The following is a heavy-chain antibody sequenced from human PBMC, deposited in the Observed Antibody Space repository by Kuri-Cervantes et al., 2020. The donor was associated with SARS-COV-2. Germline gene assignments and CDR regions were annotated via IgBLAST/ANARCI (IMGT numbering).Heavy chain of an antibody. Sequence: SCTVSGGSISSGGYYWSWIRQHPGKGLEWIGYIYYSGSTYYNPSLKSRVTISVDTSKNQFSLKLSSVTAADTAVYYCARSWEDYYGSGSYPTFDYWGQGTLVTVSS. CDR2: IYYSGST. D-gene: IGHD3-10*01. CDR1: GGSISSGGYY. V-gene: IGHV4-31*02. J-gene: IGHJ4*02. CDR3: ARSWEDYYGSGSYPTFDY.